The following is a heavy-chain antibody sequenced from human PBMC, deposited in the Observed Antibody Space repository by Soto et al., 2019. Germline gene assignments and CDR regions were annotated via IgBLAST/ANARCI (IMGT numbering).Heavy chain of an antibody. D-gene: IGHD6-19*01. CDR2: LSGSGTST. J-gene: IGHJ4*02. V-gene: IGHV3-23*01. CDR3: AKPTPHRGWFNPFDS. Sequence: PGGALRLTCASSEFSFVNYAMKLVRQVPGKELEWVSGLSGSGTSTYYADSVKGRVTISRDNSSDTLFLQMNSLPAHDTAVYYCAKPTPHRGWFNPFDSWGQGALVTVSS. CDR1: EFSFVNYA.